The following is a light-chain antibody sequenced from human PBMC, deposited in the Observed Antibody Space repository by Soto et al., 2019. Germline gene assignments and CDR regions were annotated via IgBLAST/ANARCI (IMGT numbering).Light chain of an antibody. Sequence: QSVLTQPASGSGSPGQSITISRTGNRSDVGNNDYVSWYQHNPGRAPKVMICDVTNRPSGVSNRFSGSKSGNTASLTISGLQAEDEADYYCSSFTGSSYVFGTGTKVTVL. V-gene: IGLV2-14*03. CDR2: DVT. CDR3: SSFTGSSYV. CDR1: RSDVGNNDY. J-gene: IGLJ1*01.